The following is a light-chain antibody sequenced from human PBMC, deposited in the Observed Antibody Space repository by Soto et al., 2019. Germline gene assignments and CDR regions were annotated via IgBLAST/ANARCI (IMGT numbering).Light chain of an antibody. CDR2: GGS. V-gene: IGKV3-20*01. Sequence: DIALTQYPGTLSVSPGERATLYCRASQSVSSNHLAWYQQKPGQAPRLLIYGGSSRATGIPVRFSGSGSETDFTLPITRMEPEDFAMYDCQQYSSSRTFGQGTKV. J-gene: IGKJ1*01. CDR3: QQYSSSRT. CDR1: QSVSSNH.